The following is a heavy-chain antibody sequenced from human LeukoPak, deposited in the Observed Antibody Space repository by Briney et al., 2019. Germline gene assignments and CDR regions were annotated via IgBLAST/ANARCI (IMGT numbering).Heavy chain of an antibody. J-gene: IGHJ4*02. CDR3: ARARKSAAGYYFDY. Sequence: SETLSLTCAVYGGSFSGYYWSWIRQPPGKGLEWIGEINHSGSTNYSPSLKSRVTISVDTSKNQFSLKLSSVTAADTAVYYCARARKSAAGYYFDYWGQGTLVTVSS. V-gene: IGHV4-34*01. D-gene: IGHD6-13*01. CDR2: INHSGST. CDR1: GGSFSGYY.